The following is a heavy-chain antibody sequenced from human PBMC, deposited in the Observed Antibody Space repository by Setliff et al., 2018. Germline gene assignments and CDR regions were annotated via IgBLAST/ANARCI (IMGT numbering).Heavy chain of an antibody. CDR1: GFSFSSYA. Sequence: SCAASGFSFSSYAMSWVRQAPGQGLEWVSSIIGSGISTYYADSVQGRFTISRDNHKNTLYLQMNSLRVEDTAIYYCAKSPHDFWSGRVFFDYWGQGILVTVSS. D-gene: IGHD3-3*01. CDR2: IIGSGIST. V-gene: IGHV3-23*01. CDR3: AKSPHDFWSGRVFFDY. J-gene: IGHJ4*01.